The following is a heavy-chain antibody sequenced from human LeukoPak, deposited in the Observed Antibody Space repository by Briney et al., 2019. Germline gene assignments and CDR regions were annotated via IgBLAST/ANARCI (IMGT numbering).Heavy chain of an antibody. D-gene: IGHD2-15*01. J-gene: IGHJ4*02. V-gene: IGHV3-23*01. CDR2: ISGSGGST. CDR1: GFTFSSYA. Sequence: PGGSLRLSCAASGFTFSSYAMSWVRQAPGKGLEWVSAISGSGGSTYYADSVKGRFTISRDNSKNTLYLQMNSLRAEDTAVYCCAKDARHCSGGSCYVDYWGQGTLVTVSS. CDR3: AKDARHCSGGSCYVDY.